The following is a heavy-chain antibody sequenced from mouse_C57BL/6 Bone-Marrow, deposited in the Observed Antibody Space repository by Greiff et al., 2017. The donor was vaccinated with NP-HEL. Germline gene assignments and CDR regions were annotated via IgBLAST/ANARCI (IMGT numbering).Heavy chain of an antibody. CDR3: ASKYGSHFDY. D-gene: IGHD1-1*01. CDR2: IWSGGST. V-gene: IGHV2-2*01. CDR1: GFSLTSYG. Sequence: QVQLQQSGPGLVQPSQSLSITCTVSGFSLTSYGVHWVRQSPGKGLEWLGVIWSGGSTDYNAAFISRLSISKDNSKSQVFFKMNSLQADATAIYYCASKYGSHFDYWGQGTTLTVSS. J-gene: IGHJ2*01.